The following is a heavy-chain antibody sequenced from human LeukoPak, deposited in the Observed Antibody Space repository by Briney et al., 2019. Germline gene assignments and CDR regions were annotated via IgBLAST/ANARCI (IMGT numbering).Heavy chain of an antibody. V-gene: IGHV3-48*03. D-gene: IGHD5-24*01. CDR2: TSSSGSTI. Sequence: GGSLRLSCAASGFTFSNHEMNWVRQAPGKGLEWISYTSSSGSTIYYADSVKGRFTISRDNAKNSLYLQMNSLRAEDTAIYYCVGGYKYGPFDYWGQGTLVTVSS. CDR1: GFTFSNHE. J-gene: IGHJ4*02. CDR3: VGGYKYGPFDY.